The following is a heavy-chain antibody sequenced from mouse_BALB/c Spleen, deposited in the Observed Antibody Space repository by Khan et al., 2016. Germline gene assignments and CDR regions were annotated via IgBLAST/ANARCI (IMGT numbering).Heavy chain of an antibody. CDR2: INTNTGEP. CDR3: AEDYYGSNWFAY. D-gene: IGHD1-1*01. Sequence: QFQLVQSGPELKKPGETVKISCKASGYTFTNYGMNWVKQAPGKGLKWMGWINTNTGEPTYAEEFKGRFAFSLETSASTAYLQINNLKNEDTATXFCAEDYYGSNWFAYWGQGTLVTVSA. J-gene: IGHJ3*01. V-gene: IGHV9-3*02. CDR1: GYTFTNYG.